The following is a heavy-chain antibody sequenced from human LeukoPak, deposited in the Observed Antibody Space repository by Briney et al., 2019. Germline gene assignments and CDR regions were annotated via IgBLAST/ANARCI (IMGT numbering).Heavy chain of an antibody. CDR1: GGSISSYY. J-gene: IGHJ4*02. CDR2: IYYSGST. CDR3: ARRDAGVGAFDY. Sequence: PSETLSLTCTVSGGSISSYYWSWIRQPPGKGLEWIGYIYYSGSTNYNPSLKSRVTISVDTSKNQFSLKLSSVTAADTAACYCARRDAGVGAFDYWGQGTLVTVSS. D-gene: IGHD1-26*01. V-gene: IGHV4-59*01.